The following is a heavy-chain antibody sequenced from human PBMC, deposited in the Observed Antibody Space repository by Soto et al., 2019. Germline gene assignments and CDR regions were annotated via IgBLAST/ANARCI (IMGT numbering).Heavy chain of an antibody. CDR3: ARHKCRAWLQH. V-gene: IGHV4-39*01. Sequence: SETLSLTCTVSGGSISSSSYYWGWIRQPPGKGLEWIGSIYYSGSTYYNPSLKSRVTISVDTSKNQFSLKLSSVTAADTAVYYCARHKCRAWLQHWGQGTLVTVSS. CDR2: IYYSGST. D-gene: IGHD2-15*01. CDR1: GGSISSSSYY. J-gene: IGHJ1*01.